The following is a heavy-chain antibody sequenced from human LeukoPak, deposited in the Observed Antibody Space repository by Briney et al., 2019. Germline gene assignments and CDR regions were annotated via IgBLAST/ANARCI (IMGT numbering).Heavy chain of an antibody. V-gene: IGHV3-23*01. CDR2: ISGSGGST. J-gene: IGHJ4*02. Sequence: PGGSLRLSCAASEFSVGSNYMTWVRQAPGKGLEWVSAISGSGGSTYYADSVKGRFTISRDNSKNTLYLQMNSLRAEDTAVYYCAKGPRTRYYYDSSGYYVFDDWGQGTLVTVSS. CDR3: AKGPRTRYYYDSSGYYVFDD. CDR1: EFSVGSNY. D-gene: IGHD3-22*01.